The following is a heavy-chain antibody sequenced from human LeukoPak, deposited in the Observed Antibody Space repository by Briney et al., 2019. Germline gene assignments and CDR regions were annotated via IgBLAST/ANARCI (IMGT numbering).Heavy chain of an antibody. J-gene: IGHJ4*02. CDR1: GGSISSSSYY. D-gene: IGHD2-8*01. Sequence: SETLSLTCTVSGGSISSSSYYWGWIRQPPGKGLEWIGSISSNGNTYYKPSLRTRVTISLDTSKNQFSLKLSSVTAADTAVYYCARDLMRGNEGFDYWGQGTLVPVSS. CDR3: ARDLMRGNEGFDY. V-gene: IGHV4-39*07. CDR2: ISSNGNT.